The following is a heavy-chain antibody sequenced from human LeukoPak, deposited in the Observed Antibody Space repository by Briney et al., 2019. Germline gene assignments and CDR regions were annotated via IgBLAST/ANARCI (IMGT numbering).Heavy chain of an antibody. CDR1: GYSFATYA. D-gene: IGHD1-26*01. V-gene: IGHV1-18*01. CDR2: ISGYNGKT. J-gene: IGHJ4*02. CDR3: ARVGATYGDPLEYDY. Sequence: ASVKVSCKASGYSFATYAITWVRQAPGPGLEWMGWISGYNGKTNYAPKLQGRLTMTTDTSTSTAYMELRSLRSDDTAMYYCARVGATYGDPLEYDYWGQGTLVTVSS.